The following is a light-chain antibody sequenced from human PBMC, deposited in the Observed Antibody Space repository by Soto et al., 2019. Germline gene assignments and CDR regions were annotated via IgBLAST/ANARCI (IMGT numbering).Light chain of an antibody. CDR1: GSSIGSNS. CDR3: AAWDDSLVGIV. Sequence: QSLLTQPPSMSGTPGQRVTISCSGSGSSIGSNSVMWYQQLPGTAPKLLIYDNDERPSGVPDRFSGSKSGTSASLDISGLQSEDEADYYCAAWDDSLVGIVFGGGTKLTVL. J-gene: IGLJ2*01. V-gene: IGLV1-44*01. CDR2: DND.